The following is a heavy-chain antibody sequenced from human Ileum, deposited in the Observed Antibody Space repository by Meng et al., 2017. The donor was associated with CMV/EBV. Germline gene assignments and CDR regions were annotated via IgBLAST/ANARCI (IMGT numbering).Heavy chain of an antibody. CDR2: INPDTGSVT. Sequence: GESLKISCKASGYAFSGYYMHWVRQAPGQGLEWMGWINPDTGSVTNSAQKFQGRVTMTTDTSMSTAYMEVSSLRSDDTAVYYCTQTSGRNCRSGSCYSFDYWGQGTLVTVSS. CDR3: TQTSGRNCRSGSCYSFDY. V-gene: IGHV1-2*02. D-gene: IGHD2-15*01. CDR1: GYAFSGYY. J-gene: IGHJ4*02.